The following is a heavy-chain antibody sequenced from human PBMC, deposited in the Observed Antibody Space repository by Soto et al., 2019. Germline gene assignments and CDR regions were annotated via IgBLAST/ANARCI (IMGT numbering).Heavy chain of an antibody. CDR3: ARQIYDADTGPNFQYYFDS. V-gene: IGHV5-10-1*01. CDR1: GYSFAGYW. D-gene: IGHD5-18*01. CDR2: IDPSDSQT. Sequence: GASLKISCKGSGYSFAGYWITWVRQKPGKGLEWMGRIDPSDSQTYYSPSFRGHVTISVNKSITTVFLQWSSLRASDTAMYYCARQIYDADTGPNFQYYFDSWGQGTPVTVSS. J-gene: IGHJ4*02.